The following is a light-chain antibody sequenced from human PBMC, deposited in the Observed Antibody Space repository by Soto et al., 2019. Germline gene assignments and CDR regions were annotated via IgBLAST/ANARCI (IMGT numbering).Light chain of an antibody. CDR1: SSNIGAGYD. CDR3: LSYDSSLSGYV. V-gene: IGLV1-40*01. CDR2: GNS. Sequence: SVLTQPPSVSGAPGQRVTISCTVSSSNIGAGYDVHWYQQLPGTAPKLLIYGNSNRPSGVPDRFSGSKSGTSASLAITGLQAEDEADYYCLSYDSSLSGYVFGTGTKVTVL. J-gene: IGLJ1*01.